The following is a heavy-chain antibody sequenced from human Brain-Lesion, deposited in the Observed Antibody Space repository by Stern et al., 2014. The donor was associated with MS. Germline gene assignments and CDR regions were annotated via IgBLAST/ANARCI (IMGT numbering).Heavy chain of an antibody. CDR1: GGSISRGGYY. V-gene: IGHV4-31*03. CDR2: IHYSGST. CDR3: ARVGVYVQTGWFDH. Sequence: VQLVESGPGLVKPSQTLSLTCTVSGGSISRGGYYWSWIRQHPGKGLEWIGYIHYSGSTYYNAALKSRVTISRDTSKNQFSLNLNSVTAADTAVYYCARVGVYVQTGWFDHWGQGALVTVSS. J-gene: IGHJ5*02. D-gene: IGHD2-8*01.